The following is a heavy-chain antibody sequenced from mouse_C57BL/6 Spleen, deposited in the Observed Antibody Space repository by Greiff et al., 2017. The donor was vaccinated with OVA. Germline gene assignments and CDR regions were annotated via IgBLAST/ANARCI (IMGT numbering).Heavy chain of an antibody. CDR3: ARRAGTVYAMDV. CDR2: IDPSDSYT. D-gene: IGHD4-1*01. Sequence: QVQLQQPGAELVKPGASVKLSCKASGYTFTSYWMQWVKQRPGQGLEWIGEIDPSDSYTNYNQKFKGKATLTVDTSSSTAYMQLSSLTSEDSAVYYCARRAGTVYAMDVWGQGTSVTVSS. J-gene: IGHJ4*01. CDR1: GYTFTSYW. V-gene: IGHV1-50*01.